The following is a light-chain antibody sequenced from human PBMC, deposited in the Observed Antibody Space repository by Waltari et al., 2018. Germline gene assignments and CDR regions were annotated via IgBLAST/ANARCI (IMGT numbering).Light chain of an antibody. CDR3: QAWDTRGAWV. CDR2: ENS. CDR1: QSGTRK. J-gene: IGLJ3*02. Sequence: SYDLTQSPSVSVSPGQPVSLPCSGDQSGTRKACWYQQKPGQSPTLLIFENSKRPSGLPERFSGSNSGNTATLTIRGTQALDDGDYYCQAWDTRGAWVFGGGTKLTVL. V-gene: IGLV3-1*01.